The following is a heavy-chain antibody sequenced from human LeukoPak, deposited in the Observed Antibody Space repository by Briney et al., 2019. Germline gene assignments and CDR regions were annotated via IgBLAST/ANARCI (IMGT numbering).Heavy chain of an antibody. V-gene: IGHV1-46*01. Sequence: ASVKVSCKASRYTFTSYYMHWVRQAPGQGLEWMGIINPSGGSTSYAQKFQGRVTMTRDTSTSTVYMELSSLRSEDTAVYYCAGSSVPLIDYYYGMDVWGQGTTVTVSS. CDR1: RYTFTSYY. CDR2: INPSGGST. CDR3: AGSSVPLIDYYYGMDV. D-gene: IGHD6-25*01. J-gene: IGHJ6*02.